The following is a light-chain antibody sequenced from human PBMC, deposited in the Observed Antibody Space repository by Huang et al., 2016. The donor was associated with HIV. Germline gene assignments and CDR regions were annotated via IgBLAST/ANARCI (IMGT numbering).Light chain of an antibody. J-gene: IGKJ1*01. V-gene: IGKV3D-15*01. Sequence: EIVMTQSPATLSVSPGERATLSCRAGQSIGSNLAWYQQKPGQAPGLLIYGASTRATGIPTRFSGSGSGTEFTLTISSLQSEDFAFYYCQQYNNWPPWTFGQGTKVEIK. CDR1: QSIGSN. CDR2: GAS. CDR3: QQYNNWPPWT.